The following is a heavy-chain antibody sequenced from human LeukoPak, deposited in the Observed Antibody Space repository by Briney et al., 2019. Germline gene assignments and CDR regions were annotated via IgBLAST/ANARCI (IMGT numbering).Heavy chain of an antibody. V-gene: IGHV3-74*01. D-gene: IGHD1/OR15-1a*01. CDR3: ARDPRNKGFDP. Sequence: GGSLRLSCPASGFTFSGYWMHWARQSPGKGLVWVSCINGDGSDTRYADSVKGRFTISRDNAKTTLYLQMSSLRVEDTAVYNCARDPRNKGFDPWGQGTLVTVSS. J-gene: IGHJ5*02. CDR2: INGDGSDT. CDR1: GFTFSGYW.